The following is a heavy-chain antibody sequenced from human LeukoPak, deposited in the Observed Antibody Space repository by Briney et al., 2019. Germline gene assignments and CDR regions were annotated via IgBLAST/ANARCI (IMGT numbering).Heavy chain of an antibody. J-gene: IGHJ6*02. Sequence: PSETLSLTCAVYGGSFSGYYWSWIRQPPGKGLEWTGEINHSGSTNYNPSLKSRVTISVDTSKNQFSLKLSSVTAADTAVYYCVRGHVLLWFGELFMDVWGQGTTVTVSS. CDR1: GGSFSGYY. V-gene: IGHV4-34*01. CDR2: INHSGST. D-gene: IGHD3-10*01. CDR3: VRGHVLLWFGELFMDV.